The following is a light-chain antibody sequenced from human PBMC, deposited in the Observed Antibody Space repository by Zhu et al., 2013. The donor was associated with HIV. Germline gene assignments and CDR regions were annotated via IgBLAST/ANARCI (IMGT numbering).Light chain of an antibody. CDR2: GAS. CDR3: QHNDTSSLT. V-gene: IGKV3-20*01. J-gene: IGKJ5*01. Sequence: EVGMTQSPATLSLSPGQRATLSCRASQTVSINLAWYQQKPGQAPRLLIYGASSRATGIPDRFSGSGSGTDFTLSISRLDPEDFAVYYCQHNDTSSLTFGQGTRLQIK. CDR1: QTVSIN.